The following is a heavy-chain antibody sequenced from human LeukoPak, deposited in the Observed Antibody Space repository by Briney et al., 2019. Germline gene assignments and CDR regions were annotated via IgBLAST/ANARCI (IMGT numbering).Heavy chain of an antibody. D-gene: IGHD3-10*01. CDR2: ISAYNGNT. CDR1: GYTFTSYG. CDR3: ARDLVTMVRGVIITDLNWFDP. Sequence: ASVKVSCKASGYTFTSYGISWVRQAPGQGLEWMGWISAYNGNTNYAQKLQGRVTMTTDTSTSTAYMELRSLRSDDTAVYYCARDLVTMVRGVIITDLNWFDPWGQGTLVTVSS. V-gene: IGHV1-18*01. J-gene: IGHJ5*02.